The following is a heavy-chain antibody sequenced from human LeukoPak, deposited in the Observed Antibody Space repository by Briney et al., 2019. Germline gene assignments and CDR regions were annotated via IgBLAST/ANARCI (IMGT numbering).Heavy chain of an antibody. CDR3: ARDDLPSGLDAFDI. J-gene: IGHJ3*02. CDR2: IYYSGST. CDR1: GGSISSSSYY. Sequence: SETLSLTCTVSGGSISSSSYYWGWIRQPPGKGLEWIGSIYYSGSTYYNPSLKSRVTISVDTSKNQFSLKLSSVTAADTVVYYCARDDLPSGLDAFDIWGQGTMVTVSS. V-gene: IGHV4-39*07. D-gene: IGHD5/OR15-5a*01.